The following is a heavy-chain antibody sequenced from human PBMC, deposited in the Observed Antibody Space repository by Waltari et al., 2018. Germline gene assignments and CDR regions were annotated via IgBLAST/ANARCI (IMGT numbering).Heavy chain of an antibody. V-gene: IGHV1-2*06. CDR2: INPNSGVS. J-gene: IGHJ5*02. CDR3: ARARGARRDWFDP. CDR1: GYTFTGYY. D-gene: IGHD1-26*01. Sequence: QVQLVQSGAEVKKPGASVKVSCKASGYTFTGYYMQWVRQAPGQGLACVGLINPNSGVSSYAQKFQGRVTMTRDTSISTAYMELSRLRSDDTAVYYCARARGARRDWFDPWGQGTLVTVSS.